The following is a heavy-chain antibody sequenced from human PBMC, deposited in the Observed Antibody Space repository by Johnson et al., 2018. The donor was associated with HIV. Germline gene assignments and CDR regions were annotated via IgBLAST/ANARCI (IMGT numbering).Heavy chain of an antibody. V-gene: IGHV3-30-3*01. CDR1: GFTFSSYD. CDR3: ARDGHLRAFDI. J-gene: IGHJ3*02. D-gene: IGHD3-3*02. Sequence: QVQLVESGGGVVKPGRSLRLSCAASGFTFSSYDMHWVRQAPGKGLAWVAVISYDGSNKYYADSVKGRFTISRDNSKNTLYLQMNSLRAEDTAVYYCARDGHLRAFDIWGQGTMVTVSS. CDR2: ISYDGSNK.